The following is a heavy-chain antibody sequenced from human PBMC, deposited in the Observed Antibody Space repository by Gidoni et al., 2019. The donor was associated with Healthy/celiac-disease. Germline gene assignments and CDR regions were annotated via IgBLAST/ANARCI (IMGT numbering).Heavy chain of an antibody. CDR1: GYSFTSYW. J-gene: IGHJ4*02. D-gene: IGHD3-22*01. Sequence: EVQLVQSGAEVKKPGESLQISCKGSGYSFTSYWIGWVRQRPGKGLEWMGIIYPGDSDTRYSPSFQGQVTISADKSISTAYLQWSSLKASDTAMYYCARLPGALHYYYDSSGYFDYWGQGTLVTVSS. CDR2: IYPGDSDT. CDR3: ARLPGALHYYYDSSGYFDY. V-gene: IGHV5-51*01.